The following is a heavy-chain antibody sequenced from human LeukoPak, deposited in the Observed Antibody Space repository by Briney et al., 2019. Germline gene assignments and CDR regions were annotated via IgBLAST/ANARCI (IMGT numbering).Heavy chain of an antibody. D-gene: IGHD5-12*01. V-gene: IGHV1-69*01. CDR3: ARGGYSGYNDGFGFDY. CDR2: IIPIFGTA. CDR1: GGTLSSYA. J-gene: IGHJ4*02. Sequence: SVKVSCKASGGTLSSYAISWVRQAPGQGLEWMGGIIPIFGTANYAQKFQGRVTITADESTSTAYMELSSLRSEDTAVYYCARGGYSGYNDGFGFDYWGQGTLVTVSS.